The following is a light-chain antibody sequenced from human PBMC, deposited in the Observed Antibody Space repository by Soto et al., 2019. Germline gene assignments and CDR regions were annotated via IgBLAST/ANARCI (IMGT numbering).Light chain of an antibody. J-gene: IGKJ1*01. CDR1: QTISGW. V-gene: IGKV1-5*01. Sequence: DIQITQSPSTLSASVGDTVTITFRASQTISGWLAWYQQRPGKAPNLLIFDASTLESGVPSRFSGSGSGTTFTLTISSLQSDDFATYYCLQYNGYYRTFGQGTKVDIK. CDR2: DAS. CDR3: LQYNGYYRT.